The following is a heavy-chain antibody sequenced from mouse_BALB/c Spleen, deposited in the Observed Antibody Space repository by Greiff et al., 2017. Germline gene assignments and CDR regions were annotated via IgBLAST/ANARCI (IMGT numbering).Heavy chain of an antibody. CDR2: INSNGGST. CDR1: GFTFSSYG. V-gene: IGHV5-6-3*01. CDR3: AREGYDRDRTSPTMDY. Sequence: EVNVVESGGGLVQPGGSLKLSCAASGFTFSSYGMSWVRQTPDKRLELVATINSNGGSTYYPDSVKGRFTISRDNAKNTLYLQMSSLKSEDTAMYYCAREGYDRDRTSPTMDYWGQGTSVTVSS. D-gene: IGHD2-14*01. J-gene: IGHJ4*01.